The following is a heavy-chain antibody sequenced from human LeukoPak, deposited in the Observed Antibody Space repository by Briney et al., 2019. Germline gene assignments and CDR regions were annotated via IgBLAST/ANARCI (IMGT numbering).Heavy chain of an antibody. J-gene: IGHJ4*02. CDR1: GFMVSSNH. CDR3: AKGLNTVTTSEFDY. V-gene: IGHV3-53*01. CDR2: IYNTGTT. D-gene: IGHD4-11*01. Sequence: PGGSLRLSCAVSGFMVSSNHVSWFRQAPGKGLECVSSIYNTGTTYYADSVKGRFTISRDNSKNTLYLRMNSLRAEDTAVYYCAKGLNTVTTSEFDYWGQGTLVTVSS.